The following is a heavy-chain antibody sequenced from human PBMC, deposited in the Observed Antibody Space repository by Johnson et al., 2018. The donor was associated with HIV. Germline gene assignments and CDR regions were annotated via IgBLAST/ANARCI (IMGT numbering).Heavy chain of an antibody. CDR3: ARADRDSGPYHDAFDI. CDR2: INWNGGST. D-gene: IGHD1-26*01. Sequence: EVQLVESGGGVVRPGGSLRLSCAASGFTFGDYGMSWVRQVPGKGLEWVSGINWNGGSTGYADSVKGRFTISRDNAKNSLYLQMNSLTVEDTALYYWARADRDSGPYHDAFDIWGQGTMVTVSS. CDR1: GFTFGDYG. V-gene: IGHV3-20*04. J-gene: IGHJ3*02.